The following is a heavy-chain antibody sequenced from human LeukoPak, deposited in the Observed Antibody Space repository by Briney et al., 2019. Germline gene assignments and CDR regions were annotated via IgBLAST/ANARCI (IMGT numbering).Heavy chain of an antibody. V-gene: IGHV3-48*03. D-gene: IGHD2-21*01. Sequence: PGGSLRLSCVASGFTFSSHEFQWVRQAPGKGLEWVSYISISGTTIQYAVSVRGRFTMSRDNAKNSLHLQMNSLRAEDTALYYCTRRIIYSGMDVWGHGTTVTVSS. CDR3: TRRIIYSGMDV. CDR1: GFTFSSHE. CDR2: ISISGTTI. J-gene: IGHJ6*02.